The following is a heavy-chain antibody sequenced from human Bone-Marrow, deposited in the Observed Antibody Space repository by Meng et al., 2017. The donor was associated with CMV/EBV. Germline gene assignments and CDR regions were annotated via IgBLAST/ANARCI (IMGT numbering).Heavy chain of an antibody. CDR1: GGSFSGYY. CDR2: INHSGST. D-gene: IGHD3-16*01. Sequence: SETLSLTCAVYGGSFSGYYWSWIRQPPGKGLEWIGEINHSGSTNYNPSLKSRVTISVDTSKNQFSLKLSSVTAADTAVYYCARVAGFGSDYCGQGTLVTVSS. J-gene: IGHJ4*02. CDR3: ARVAGFGSDY. V-gene: IGHV4-34*01.